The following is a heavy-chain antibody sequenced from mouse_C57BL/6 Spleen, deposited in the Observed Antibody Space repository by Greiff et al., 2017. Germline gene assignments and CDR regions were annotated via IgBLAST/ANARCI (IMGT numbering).Heavy chain of an antibody. CDR3: ARGALNYYGSSYAYYFDY. CDR1: GFTFSDYY. Sequence: EVMLVESEGGLVQPGSSMKLSCSASGFTFSDYYMAWVRQVPEKGLEWVANINYDGSSTYYLDSLKSRFIISRDNAKNILYLQMSSLKSEDTATYYCARGALNYYGSSYAYYFDYWGQGTTLTVSS. V-gene: IGHV5-16*01. CDR2: INYDGSST. D-gene: IGHD1-1*01. J-gene: IGHJ2*01.